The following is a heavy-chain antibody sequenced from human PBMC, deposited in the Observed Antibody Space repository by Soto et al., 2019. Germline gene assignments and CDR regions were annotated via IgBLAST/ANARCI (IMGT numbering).Heavy chain of an antibody. D-gene: IGHD5-12*01. J-gene: IGHJ4*02. Sequence: GGSLRLSCAASGFTFSSYAMSWVRQAPGKGLEWVSAISGSGGSTYYADSVKGRFTISRDNSKNTLYLQMNSLRAEDTAVYYCAKSPGGYDFARNFDYWGQGTLVTVSS. CDR3: AKSPGGYDFARNFDY. V-gene: IGHV3-23*01. CDR2: ISGSGGST. CDR1: GFTFSSYA.